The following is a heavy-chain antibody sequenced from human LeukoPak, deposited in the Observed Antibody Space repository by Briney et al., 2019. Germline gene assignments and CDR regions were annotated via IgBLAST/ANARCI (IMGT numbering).Heavy chain of an antibody. CDR1: GYTFTSYD. D-gene: IGHD2-15*01. J-gene: IGHJ4*02. CDR3: ARGGDILGNFDY. V-gene: IGHV1-8*01. Sequence: ASVKVSCKASGYTFTSYDINWVRQATGQGLEWMGWTNPNSGNTGYAQKFQGRVTMTRNTSISTAYMELSSLRSEDTAVYYCARGGDILGNFDYWGQGTLVTVSS. CDR2: TNPNSGNT.